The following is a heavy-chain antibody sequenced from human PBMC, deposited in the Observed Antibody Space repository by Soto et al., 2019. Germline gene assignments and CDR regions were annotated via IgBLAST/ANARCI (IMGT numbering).Heavy chain of an antibody. J-gene: IGHJ4*02. D-gene: IGHD4-4*01. V-gene: IGHV3-33*01. Sequence: PGGSLRLSCAASGFTFSSYGMHWVRQAPGKGLEWVAVIRYDGSNKYYADSVKGRFTISRDNSKNALYLQMNSLRAEDTAVYYCARDGHYSNRFDYWGQGTLVTVSS. CDR1: GFTFSSYG. CDR2: IRYDGSNK. CDR3: ARDGHYSNRFDY.